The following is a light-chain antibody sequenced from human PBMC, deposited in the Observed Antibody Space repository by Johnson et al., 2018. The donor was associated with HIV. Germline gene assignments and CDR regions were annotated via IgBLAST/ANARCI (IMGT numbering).Light chain of an antibody. CDR2: DND. CDR3: GTWDNSLRTAF. V-gene: IGLV1-51*01. Sequence: QPVLTQPPSVSAASGQRVDISCSGGSANIENNYVSLYQQLPHTAPKLLISDNDRRPSGVPDRFSGSKSGTSATLGITGLQTGDEADYFCGTWDNSLRTAFCGTGTKVTVL. CDR1: SANIENNY. J-gene: IGLJ1*01.